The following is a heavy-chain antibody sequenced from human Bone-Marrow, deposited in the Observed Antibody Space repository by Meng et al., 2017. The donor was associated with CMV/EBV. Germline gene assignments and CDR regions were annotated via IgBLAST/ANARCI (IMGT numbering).Heavy chain of an antibody. CDR1: GFTFTSSA. CDR2: IVVGSGNT. J-gene: IGHJ6*02. CDR3: ARTMRIRHMVLRFFPRGYYGMDV. D-gene: IGHD3-3*01. V-gene: IGHV1-58*01. Sequence: SVKVSCKASGFTFTSSAVQWVRQARGQRLEWIGWIVVGSGNTNYAQKFQGRVTMTRNTSISTAYMELSSLRSEDTAVYYCARTMRIRHMVLRFFPRGYYGMDVWGQGTTVTVSS.